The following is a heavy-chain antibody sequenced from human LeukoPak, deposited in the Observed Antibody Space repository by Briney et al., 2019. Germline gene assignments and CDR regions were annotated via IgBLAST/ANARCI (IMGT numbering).Heavy chain of an antibody. CDR1: GFTFSDYY. D-gene: IGHD1-7*01. J-gene: IGHJ4*02. CDR2: ISSSSSYT. CDR3: ARMVWNYVVFDY. Sequence: PGGSLRLSCAASGFTFSDYYMSWIRQAPGKGLEWVSYISSSSSYTNYADSVKGQFTISRDNAKNSLYLQMNSLRAEDTAVYYCARMVWNYVVFDYWGQGTLVTVSS. V-gene: IGHV3-11*06.